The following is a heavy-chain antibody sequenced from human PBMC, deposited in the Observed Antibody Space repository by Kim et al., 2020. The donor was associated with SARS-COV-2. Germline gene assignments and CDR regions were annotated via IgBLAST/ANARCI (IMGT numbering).Heavy chain of an antibody. J-gene: IGHJ6*03. D-gene: IGHD2-15*01. V-gene: IGHV4-59*01. CDR1: GGSISSYY. Sequence: SETLSLTCIVSGGSISSYYWSWIRQPPGKGLEWIGYIYYSGSTNYNPSLKSRVTISVDTSKNQFSLKLSSVTAADTAVYYCASRSIVATRDYYYYYMDVWAKGPRSPSP. CDR3: ASRSIVATRDYYYYYMDV. CDR2: IYYSGST.